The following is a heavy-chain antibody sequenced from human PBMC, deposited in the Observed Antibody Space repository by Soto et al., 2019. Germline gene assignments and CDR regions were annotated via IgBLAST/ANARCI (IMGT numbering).Heavy chain of an antibody. V-gene: IGHV3-53*01. Sequence: GGSLRLSCAVSGFTVSSNYMNWVRQAPGKGLEWVSIIYSGGSAFYADSVKGRFTISRDNSKNTLYLQMSSLRAEDTAVYYCAGGDPVTPGTFAYWSQGTQVTVSS. D-gene: IGHD2-15*01. J-gene: IGHJ4*02. CDR3: AGGDPVTPGTFAY. CDR1: GFTVSSNY. CDR2: IYSGGSA.